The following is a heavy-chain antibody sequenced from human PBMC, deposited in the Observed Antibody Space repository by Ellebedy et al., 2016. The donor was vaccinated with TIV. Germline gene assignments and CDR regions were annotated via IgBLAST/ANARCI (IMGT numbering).Heavy chain of an antibody. CDR2: ISWNSGSI. J-gene: IGHJ4*02. CDR1: GFTFDDYA. Sequence: SLKISCAASGFTFDDYAMHWVRQAPGKGLEWVSSISWNSGSIGYADSVKGRFTVSRDNAKNSLYLQMNSLRGVDTALYYCAKAHLSGSNIIENWGQGTLVTVSS. V-gene: IGHV3-9*01. D-gene: IGHD1-26*01. CDR3: AKAHLSGSNIIEN.